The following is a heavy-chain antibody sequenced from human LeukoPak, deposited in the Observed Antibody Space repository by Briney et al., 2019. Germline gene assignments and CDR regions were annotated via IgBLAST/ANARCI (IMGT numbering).Heavy chain of an antibody. Sequence: ASVKVSCKVSEYTLTELSMHWVRQAPGKGLEWMGGCDPEDGETIYAQKFQGRVTMTEDTSTDTAYMELSSLRSEDTAMYYCATVSYYYDSSGYQGYFQHWGQGTLVTVSS. CDR2: CDPEDGET. D-gene: IGHD3-22*01. J-gene: IGHJ1*01. V-gene: IGHV1-24*01. CDR1: EYTLTELS. CDR3: ATVSYYYDSSGYQGYFQH.